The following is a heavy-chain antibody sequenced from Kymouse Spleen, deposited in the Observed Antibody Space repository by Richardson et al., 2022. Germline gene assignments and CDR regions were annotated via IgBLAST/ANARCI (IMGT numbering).Heavy chain of an antibody. V-gene: IGHV3-7*01. D-gene: IGHD3-10*01. CDR2: IKQDGSEK. CDR1: GFTFSSYW. Sequence: EVQLVESGGGLVQPGGSLRLSCAASGFTFSSYWMSWVRQAPGKGLEWVANIKQDGSEKYYVDSVKGRFTISRDNAKNSLYLQMNSLRAEDTAVYYCARDYYGSGSPVYYGMDVWGQGTTVTVSS. J-gene: IGHJ6*02. CDR3: ARDYYGSGSPVYYGMDV.